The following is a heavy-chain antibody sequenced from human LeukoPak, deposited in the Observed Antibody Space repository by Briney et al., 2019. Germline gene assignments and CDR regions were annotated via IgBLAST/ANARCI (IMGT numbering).Heavy chain of an antibody. D-gene: IGHD3-3*01. CDR3: ATADYDFWSGLDY. J-gene: IGHJ4*02. Sequence: GGSLRLSCAASGFTFSSYGTHWVRQAPGKGLEWVAVIWYDGSNKYYADSVKGRFTISRDNSKNTLYLQMNSLRAEDTAVYYCATADYDFWSGLDYWGQGTLVTVSS. V-gene: IGHV3-33*01. CDR1: GFTFSSYG. CDR2: IWYDGSNK.